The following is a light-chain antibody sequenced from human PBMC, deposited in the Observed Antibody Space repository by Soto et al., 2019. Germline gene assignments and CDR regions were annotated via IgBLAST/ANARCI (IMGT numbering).Light chain of an antibody. Sequence: IVLTQSPATLSLSPGERATLSCRASQSVSSYLAWYQQKPGQAPRLLIYDASNRATGIPARFSGSGSGTDLTLTISSLEPEDFAVYYCQQRSNFWTFGQGTKVEIK. CDR3: QQRSNFWT. V-gene: IGKV3-11*01. CDR2: DAS. J-gene: IGKJ1*01. CDR1: QSVSSY.